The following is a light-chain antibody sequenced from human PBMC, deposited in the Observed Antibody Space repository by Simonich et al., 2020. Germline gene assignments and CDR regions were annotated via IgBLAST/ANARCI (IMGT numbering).Light chain of an antibody. CDR2: EGS. Sequence: QSALTQPASVSGSPGQSITISCTGTSSDVGSYNIVSWYQKPPGKDPKLMIYEGSKLPSGVSNRFSGSKSGNTASLTISGLQAEDEADYYCCSYAGSSTVVFGGGTKLTVL. CDR3: CSYAGSSTVV. V-gene: IGLV2-23*01. CDR1: SSDVGSYNI. J-gene: IGLJ2*01.